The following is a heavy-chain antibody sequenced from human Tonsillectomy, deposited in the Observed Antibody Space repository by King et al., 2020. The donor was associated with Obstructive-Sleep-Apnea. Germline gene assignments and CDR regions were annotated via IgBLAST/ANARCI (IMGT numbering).Heavy chain of an antibody. V-gene: IGHV3-9*01. CDR1: GFTFDDYA. CDR3: AKAGSWYRDAFDI. D-gene: IGHD6-13*01. CDR2: LSWNSGNI. J-gene: IGHJ3*02. Sequence: VQLVESGGGLVQPGRSLRLSCAASGFTFDDYAMHWVRQAPGKGLEWVAGLSWNSGNIGYADSVKGLFTISSDNAKNSLYLQMNSLRAEDTALYYCAKAGSWYRDAFDIWGQGTMVTVSS.